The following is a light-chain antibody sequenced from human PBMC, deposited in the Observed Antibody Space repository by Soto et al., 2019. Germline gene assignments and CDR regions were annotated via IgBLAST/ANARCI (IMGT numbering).Light chain of an antibody. V-gene: IGLV2-14*02. Sequence: QSALTQPASVSGSPGQSITISCTGTSSDVGSYNLVSWYQQHPGKAPKLMVYEGTKRPSGVSNRFSGSKSGDSASLTISGLQPEDEANYYCTSYTSTRTWVFGGGTKVTVL. J-gene: IGLJ3*02. CDR3: TSYTSTRTWV. CDR2: EGT. CDR1: SSDVGSYNL.